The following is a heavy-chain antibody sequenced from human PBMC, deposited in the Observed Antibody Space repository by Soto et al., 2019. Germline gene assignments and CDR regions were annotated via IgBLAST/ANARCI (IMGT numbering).Heavy chain of an antibody. CDR3: ARGGTGTTSYYYYGMDV. CDR2: INAGNGNT. Sequence: GASVKVSCKDSGDALTWINRHWVRQANRQRLEWMGWINAGNGNTKYSQKFQGRVTFTRDTSASTAYMELSSLRSEDTAVYYCARGGTGTTSYYYYGMDVWGQGTTVTVSS. V-gene: IGHV1-3*01. D-gene: IGHD1-7*01. CDR1: GDALTWIN. J-gene: IGHJ6*02.